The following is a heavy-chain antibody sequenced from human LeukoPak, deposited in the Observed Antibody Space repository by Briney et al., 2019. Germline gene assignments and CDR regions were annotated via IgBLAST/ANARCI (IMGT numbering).Heavy chain of an antibody. Sequence: AASVTVSCKASGYTFTSYYMHWVRQAPGQGLEWMGIINPSGGSTSYAQKLQGRVTMTRDTSTSTVYMELSSLRSEDTAVYYCARAGDCSGGSCYSFLDYWGQGTLVTVSS. CDR2: INPSGGST. CDR3: ARAGDCSGGSCYSFLDY. D-gene: IGHD2-15*01. CDR1: GYTFTSYY. J-gene: IGHJ4*02. V-gene: IGHV1-46*01.